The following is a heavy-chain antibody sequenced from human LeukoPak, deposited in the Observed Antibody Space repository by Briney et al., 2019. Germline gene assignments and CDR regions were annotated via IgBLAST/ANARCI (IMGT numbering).Heavy chain of an antibody. D-gene: IGHD5-18*01. J-gene: IGHJ4*02. CDR1: GYSFTNYW. CDR2: IYPGDSNT. Sequence: GESLKISCKGSGYSFTNYWIGWVRQMPGKGLECMGIIYPGDSNTRYSPSFQGQVTFSADKSISTAYLQWSSLRASDTAMYYCAIQLNVDTTLVYFDYWGQGTLVTVSS. V-gene: IGHV5-51*01. CDR3: AIQLNVDTTLVYFDY.